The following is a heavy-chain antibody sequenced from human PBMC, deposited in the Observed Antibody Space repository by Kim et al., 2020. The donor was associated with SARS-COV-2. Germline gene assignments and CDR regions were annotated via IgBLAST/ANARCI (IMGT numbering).Heavy chain of an antibody. J-gene: IGHJ4*02. Sequence: GGSLRLSCAASGFTFSNAWMSWVRQAPGKGLEWVGRIKSKTDGGTTDYAAPVKGRFTISRDDSKNTLYLQMNSLKTEDTAVYYCTTTPLLVVVPAAPGWGQGTLVTVSS. CDR3: TTTPLLVVVPAAPG. D-gene: IGHD2-2*01. V-gene: IGHV3-15*01. CDR1: GFTFSNAW. CDR2: IKSKTDGGTT.